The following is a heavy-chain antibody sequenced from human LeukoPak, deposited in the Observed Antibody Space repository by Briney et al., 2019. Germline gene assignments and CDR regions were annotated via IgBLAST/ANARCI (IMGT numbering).Heavy chain of an antibody. D-gene: IGHD4-17*01. J-gene: IGHJ3*02. CDR1: GGSISSYY. CDR2: IYYSGST. CDR3: ARVLAVTSAFDI. V-gene: IGHV4-59*08. Sequence: SETLSLTFTVSGGSISSYYWSWIRQPPGKGLEWIGYIYYSGSTNYNPSLKSRVTISVDTSKNQFSLKLSSVTAADTAVYYCARVLAVTSAFDIWGQGTMVTVSS.